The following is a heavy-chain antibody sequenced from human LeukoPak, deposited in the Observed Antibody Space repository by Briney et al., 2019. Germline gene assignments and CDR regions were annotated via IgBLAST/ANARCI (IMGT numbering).Heavy chain of an antibody. D-gene: IGHD6-6*01. J-gene: IGHJ6*03. CDR1: GFTFSSYW. CDR2: IKQDGSDN. V-gene: IGHV3-7*03. CDR3: AGSHSSSPYYYYYMDV. Sequence: GGSLRLSFAASGFTFSSYWMSWVRQAPGKGLEWVATIKQDGSDNYYVEAVMGRFTISGDNAKNSRDLQMNIRRAEDTAVYYCAGSHSSSPYYYYYMDVWGKGTTVTVSS.